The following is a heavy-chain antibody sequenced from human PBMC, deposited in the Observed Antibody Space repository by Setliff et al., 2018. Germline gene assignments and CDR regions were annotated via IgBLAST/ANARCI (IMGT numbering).Heavy chain of an antibody. CDR3: ARELPRTIFGVVIDY. CDR1: GGTFSSYA. CDR2: ISAYNGNT. J-gene: IGHJ4*02. D-gene: IGHD3-3*01. Sequence: GASVKVSCKASGGTFSSYAISWVRQTPGQGLEWMGRISAYNGNTNYAQKFQGRVTITADKSTSTAYMELSSLRSEDTAVYYCARELPRTIFGVVIDYWGQGTLVTVSS. V-gene: IGHV1-69*10.